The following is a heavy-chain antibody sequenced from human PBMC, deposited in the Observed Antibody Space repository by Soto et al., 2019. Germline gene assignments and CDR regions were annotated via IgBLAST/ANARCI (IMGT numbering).Heavy chain of an antibody. CDR3: AKECWGTAGDLGIWDAFDI. Sequence: QVQLVESGGGVVQPGRSLRLSCAASGFTFSSYGMHWVREAPGKGLVWVAVISYDGSNKYYADSVKGRFTISRDNSKNTLYLQMNSLRAEDTAVYYCAKECWGTAGDLGIWDAFDIWGQGTMVTVSS. D-gene: IGHD6-13*01. CDR1: GFTFSSYG. CDR2: ISYDGSNK. J-gene: IGHJ3*02. V-gene: IGHV3-30*18.